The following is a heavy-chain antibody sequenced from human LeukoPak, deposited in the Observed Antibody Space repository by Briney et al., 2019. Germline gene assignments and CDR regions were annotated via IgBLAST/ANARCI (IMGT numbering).Heavy chain of an antibody. CDR1: GFTFSNYA. CDR3: AKDVEGYSSSWFHFDC. J-gene: IGHJ4*02. CDR2: FSGSGGST. D-gene: IGHD6-13*01. Sequence: GGSLRLSCSASGFTFSNYAMSWVRQAPGKGLEWVSAFSGSGGSTYYADSVKGRFTISTDNSKNTLYLQMNGLRAEDTAVYYCAKDVEGYSSSWFHFDCWGQGTLVTVSS. V-gene: IGHV3-23*01.